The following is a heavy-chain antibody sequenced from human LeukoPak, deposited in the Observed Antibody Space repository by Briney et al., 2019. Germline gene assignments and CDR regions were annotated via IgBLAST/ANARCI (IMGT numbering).Heavy chain of an antibody. CDR1: GYSIRSGDY. CDR3: ARNRSLTTTPGFDH. D-gene: IGHD4-11*01. V-gene: IGHV4-38-2*01. J-gene: IGHJ4*02. CDR2: IYHSGST. Sequence: SETLSLTCAVSGYSIRSGDYWGLIRHSPGKGLGWIGSIYHSGSTHYNPSLKSRVTISVDTSKNQFSLMLSSVTAADTAVYFCARNRSLTTTPGFDHWGQGTLVTVSS.